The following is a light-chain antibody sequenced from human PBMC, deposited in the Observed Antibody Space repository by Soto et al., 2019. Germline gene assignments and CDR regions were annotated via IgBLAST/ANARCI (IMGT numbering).Light chain of an antibody. J-gene: IGKJ2*01. CDR3: QQYNNWPRT. CDR1: QSVSSN. CDR2: GAS. Sequence: EIVMTQSPATLSVSPLERATLSCRASQSVSSNLAWYQQKPCQAPRLLIYGASTRATGIPARFSGSGSGTEFTLTISSLQSEDFAVYYCQQYNNWPRTFGQGTKLEIK. V-gene: IGKV3-15*01.